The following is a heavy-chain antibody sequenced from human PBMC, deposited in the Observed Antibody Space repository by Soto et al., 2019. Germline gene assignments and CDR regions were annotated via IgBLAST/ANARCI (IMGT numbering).Heavy chain of an antibody. Sequence: QVQLVESGGGVVQPGRSLRLSCAVSGFTFSNYAMHWVRQAPGKGLEWVAIVSHDGNNQYYADSAKGRFTISRDNSENYLYLKMNSLRTEDTAVFYCASDGATQMWRPWYFDLWGRCTLVTVSS. CDR3: ASDGATQMWRPWYFDL. J-gene: IGHJ2*01. CDR1: GFTFSNYA. CDR2: VSHDGNNQ. V-gene: IGHV3-30-3*01. D-gene: IGHD2-21*01.